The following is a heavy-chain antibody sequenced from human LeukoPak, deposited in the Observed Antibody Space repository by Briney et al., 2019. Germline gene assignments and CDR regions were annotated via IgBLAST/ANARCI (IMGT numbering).Heavy chain of an antibody. Sequence: PGGSLRLSCAASGFTFSSYGMHWVRQAPGKGLEWVAFIRYDGSNKYYADSVKGRFTISRDNSKNTLYLQMNSLRAEDTAVYYCAKQHIVATTPYDYWGQGTLVTVSS. V-gene: IGHV3-30*02. J-gene: IGHJ4*02. CDR3: AKQHIVATTPYDY. D-gene: IGHD5-12*01. CDR2: IRYDGSNK. CDR1: GFTFSSYG.